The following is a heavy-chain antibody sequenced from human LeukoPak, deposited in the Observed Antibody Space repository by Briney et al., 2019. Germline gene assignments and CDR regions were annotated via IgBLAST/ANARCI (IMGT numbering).Heavy chain of an antibody. CDR2: INEDGSNK. Sequence: GGSLRLSCTASGFSFSNHYMRWIRQAPGKGLEWVANINEDGSNKWHLGSVKGRFTVSRDNARNSLYLQMNSLRVEDTAVYYCTRVVVAVTGYFDYFDFWDEGVLVTVSS. D-gene: IGHD3-9*01. J-gene: IGHJ4*02. V-gene: IGHV3-7*01. CDR3: TRVVVAVTGYFDYFDF. CDR1: GFSFSNHY.